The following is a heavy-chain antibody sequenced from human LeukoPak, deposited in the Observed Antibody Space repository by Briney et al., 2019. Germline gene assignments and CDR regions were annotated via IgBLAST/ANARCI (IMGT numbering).Heavy chain of an antibody. V-gene: IGHV3-30*18. Sequence: GGSLRLSCAASGFTFSSYGMHWVRQAPGKGLEWVAVISYDGSNKYYADSVKGRFTISRDNSKNTLYLQMNSLRAEDTAVYYCAKDFKQLELKYYFDYWGQGTLVTVSS. CDR2: ISYDGSNK. CDR3: AKDFKQLELKYYFDY. D-gene: IGHD6-13*01. CDR1: GFTFSSYG. J-gene: IGHJ4*02.